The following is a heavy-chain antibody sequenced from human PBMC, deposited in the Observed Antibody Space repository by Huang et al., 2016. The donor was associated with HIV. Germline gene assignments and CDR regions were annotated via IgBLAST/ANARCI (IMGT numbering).Heavy chain of an antibody. J-gene: IGHJ5*02. CDR2: IYYPGTT. V-gene: IGHV4-30-4*08. D-gene: IGHD2-15*01. Sequence: QVQLQESGPGPVKPSQTLSLTCTVSGDSISRGGYLWSWIRQSPGKGLEWIVSIYYPGTTSYNPTLSSRVTMSVDTSKNQFSLRLTSVTAEDTAVYYCARDRITQCNGGRCYSDWSDPWGQGTLVIVSS. CDR3: ARDRITQCNGGRCYSDWSDP. CDR1: GDSISRGGYL.